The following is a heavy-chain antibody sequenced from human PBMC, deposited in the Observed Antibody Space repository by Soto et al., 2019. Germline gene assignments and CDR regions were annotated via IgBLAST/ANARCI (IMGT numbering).Heavy chain of an antibody. V-gene: IGHV3-23*01. J-gene: IGHJ4*02. CDR3: ASRSSGWYFDY. Sequence: EVQLLESGGGLVQPGGSLRLSCAASGFTFSSYAMNWVRQAPGKGLEWVSVISGSGDSTYYADSVKGRFSISRDNSKNTLYLQMNSLRAEDTAVYYCASRSSGWYFDYWGQGTLDTVSS. D-gene: IGHD6-19*01. CDR2: ISGSGDST. CDR1: GFTFSSYA.